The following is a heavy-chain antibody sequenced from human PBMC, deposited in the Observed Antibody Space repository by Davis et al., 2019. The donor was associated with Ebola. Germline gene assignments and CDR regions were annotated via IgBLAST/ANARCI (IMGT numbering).Heavy chain of an antibody. CDR3: TRDHGYCSGGSCYSSYFDY. Sequence: GGSLRLSCAASGFIFSSYPMHWVRQAPGKGLEWVAVTSYDGSNKNYADSVKGRFTISRDNSKNTLYLQMNSLRAEDTAVYYCTRDHGYCSGGSCYSSYFDYWGQGTLVTVSS. D-gene: IGHD2-15*01. CDR1: GFIFSSYP. CDR2: TSYDGSNK. V-gene: IGHV3-30*01. J-gene: IGHJ4*02.